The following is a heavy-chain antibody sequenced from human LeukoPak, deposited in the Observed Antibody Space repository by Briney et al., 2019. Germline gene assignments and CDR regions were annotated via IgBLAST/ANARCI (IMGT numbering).Heavy chain of an antibody. CDR2: INHSGST. J-gene: IGHJ6*03. Sequence: SETLSLTCAVYGGSFSGYYWSWIRQPPGKGLEWIGEINHSGSTNYNPSLKSRVTISLDTSKNQFSLKLSSVTAADTAVYYCARRGTYRSRWYRYYSSYSMDVWGTGTPVTISS. CDR3: ARRGTYRSRWYRYYSSYSMDV. CDR1: GGSFSGYY. V-gene: IGHV4-34*01. D-gene: IGHD6-13*01.